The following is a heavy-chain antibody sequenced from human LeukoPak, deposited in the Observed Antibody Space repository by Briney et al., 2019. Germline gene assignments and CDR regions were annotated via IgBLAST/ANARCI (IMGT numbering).Heavy chain of an antibody. CDR2: MHHSGRT. V-gene: IGHV4-4*02. CDR1: GASISSTNW. Sequence: SETLSLTCAISGASISSTNWWIWVRQPPGKGLEWIGEMHHSGRTNYNPTLKSRITISVDKSKNQVFLRLNSVAAADTALYYCARAQEGCSRASCYLEPWGQGTLVTVSS. CDR3: ARAQEGCSRASCYLEP. D-gene: IGHD2-2*01. J-gene: IGHJ5*02.